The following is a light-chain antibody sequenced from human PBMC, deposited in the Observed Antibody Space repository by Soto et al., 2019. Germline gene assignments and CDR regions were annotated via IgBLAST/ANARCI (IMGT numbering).Light chain of an antibody. Sequence: DIQMTQSPSSLSASVGDRVTITCRASQDISNYLAWYQQKPGIVPKLLIYAASTLQSGLPSRFSGSGSGTDFTLTISSLQPEDVATYYCQKYNNAPFTFGPGTKVDIK. CDR2: AAS. CDR1: QDISNY. V-gene: IGKV1-27*01. J-gene: IGKJ3*01. CDR3: QKYNNAPFT.